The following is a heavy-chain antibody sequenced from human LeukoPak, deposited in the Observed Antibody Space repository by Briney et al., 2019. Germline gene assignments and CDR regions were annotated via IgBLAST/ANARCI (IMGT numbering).Heavy chain of an antibody. J-gene: IGHJ3*02. Sequence: ASVKVSCTASGYTFTTYGISWLRQAPGQGLEWVGWLSAYIGNTKYAQQFKGRVNMTTTTSTSTAYMELRSLRSDDTAVYYCARMKYSNGIYYAFDIWGEGTVVSVSS. CDR1: GYTFTTYG. CDR3: ARMKYSNGIYYAFDI. V-gene: IGHV1-18*01. CDR2: LSAYIGNT. D-gene: IGHD6-19*01.